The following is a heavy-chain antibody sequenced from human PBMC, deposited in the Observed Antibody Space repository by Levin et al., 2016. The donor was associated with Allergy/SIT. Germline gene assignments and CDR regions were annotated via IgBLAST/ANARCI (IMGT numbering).Heavy chain of an antibody. CDR2: INSDGSST. V-gene: IGHV3-74*01. CDR3: ARGGVAAAGNTVGFDY. D-gene: IGHD6-13*01. CDR1: GFTFSSYW. J-gene: IGHJ4*02. Sequence: GESLKISCAASGFTFSSYWMHWVRQAPGKGLVWVSRINSDGSSTSYADSVKGRFTISRDNAKNTLYLQMNSLRAEDTAVYYCARGGVAAAGNTVGFDYWGQGTLVTVSS.